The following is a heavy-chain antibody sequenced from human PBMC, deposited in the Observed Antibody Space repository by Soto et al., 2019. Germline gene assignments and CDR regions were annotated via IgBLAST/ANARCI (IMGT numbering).Heavy chain of an antibody. V-gene: IGHV1-69*06. Sequence: QVQVVQSGAEVKKPGSSVKISCKASGRIFSSFPTSWVRQVPGQGLEWMGGVISASGSVTYAPQFQGRVTITAVTSAGIGYLELTSRTSEDTVIYYCAIVGSRDGYNYVLDQWGPGTMVTVSS. CDR1: GRIFSSFP. CDR3: AIVGSRDGYNYVLDQ. D-gene: IGHD5-18*01. CDR2: VISASGSV. J-gene: IGHJ1*01.